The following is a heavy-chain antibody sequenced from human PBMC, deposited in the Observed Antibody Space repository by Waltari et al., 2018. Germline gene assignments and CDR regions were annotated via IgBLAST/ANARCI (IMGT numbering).Heavy chain of an antibody. CDR2: ISYDGTV. Sequence: QLQLQESGPGLVKPSETLSLTCSVPGDSISSNYFRWAWIRRPPGRGLEWIGHISYDGTVYYNPSLNSRATMSIDTSRSHFSLKLSSVTAADTAVYYCASPPPTGGSSFDYWGQGAQVTVSS. J-gene: IGHJ4*02. D-gene: IGHD3-16*01. V-gene: IGHV4-39*07. CDR1: GDSISSNYFR. CDR3: ASPPPTGGSSFDY.